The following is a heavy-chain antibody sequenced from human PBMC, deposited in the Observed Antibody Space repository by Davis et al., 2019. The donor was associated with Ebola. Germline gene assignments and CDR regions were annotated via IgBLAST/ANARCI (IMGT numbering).Heavy chain of an antibody. J-gene: IGHJ6*02. CDR3: ARDQEDWIFGVVVKAVRKYGMDV. Sequence: GESLKISCAASGFTFSSYSMNWVRQAPGKGLEWVSSISSSSSYIYYADSVKGRFTISRDNAKNSLYLQMDSLRDEDTAVYYCARDQEDWIFGVVVKAVRKYGMDVWGQGTAVTVSS. CDR1: GFTFSSYS. CDR2: ISSSSSYI. V-gene: IGHV3-21*01. D-gene: IGHD3-3*01.